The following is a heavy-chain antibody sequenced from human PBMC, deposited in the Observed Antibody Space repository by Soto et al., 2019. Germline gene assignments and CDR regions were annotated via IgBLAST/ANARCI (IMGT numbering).Heavy chain of an antibody. CDR3: EREPEH. CDR1: GFTFSNYD. D-gene: IGHD1-1*01. V-gene: IGHV3-23*01. Sequence: GGSLRLSCAASGFTFSNYDMSWLRQAPGKGLEWVSTITGSAGGTYYADSMKGRFTFSRDNSKSTLYLQMYRLRVEDTAVYYCEREPEHWRQGTLVTVSS. CDR2: ITGSAGGT. J-gene: IGHJ4*02.